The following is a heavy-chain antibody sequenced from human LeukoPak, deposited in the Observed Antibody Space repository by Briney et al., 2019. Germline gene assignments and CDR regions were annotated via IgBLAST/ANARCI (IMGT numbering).Heavy chain of an antibody. CDR3: ARLVGDDTSTEFFDY. D-gene: IGHD2-2*01. CDR1: GGSINNNY. J-gene: IGHJ4*02. Sequence: SETLSLTCTVSGGSINNNYWSWIRQSPGMRLEWIGCIYDSGHTNYNPSLKSRVTISVDTSKNQFSLKLSSVTAADTAVYYCARLVGDDTSTEFFDYWGQGTLVTVSS. CDR2: IYDSGHT. V-gene: IGHV4-59*08.